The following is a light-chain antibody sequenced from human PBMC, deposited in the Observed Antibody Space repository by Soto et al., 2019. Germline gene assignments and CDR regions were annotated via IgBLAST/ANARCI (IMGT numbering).Light chain of an antibody. J-gene: IGLJ1*01. V-gene: IGLV2-23*02. CDR1: SRDVETYNL. Sequence: QSVLTQPASVSGSPGQSITISCTGTSRDVETYNLVSWYQQHPGKAPKLLIYEVTKRPSGLSDRFSGSKSGNTASLTISGLQAEDEADYYCCSYAGGITFPYVFGTGTKVPS. CDR3: CSYAGGITFPYV. CDR2: EVT.